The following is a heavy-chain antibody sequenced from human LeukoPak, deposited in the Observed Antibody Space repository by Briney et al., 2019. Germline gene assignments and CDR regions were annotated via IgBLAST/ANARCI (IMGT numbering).Heavy chain of an antibody. Sequence: PGRSLRLSCAASGFTFSSYGMHWVRQAPGKGLEWVAVISYDGSNKYYADSVKGRFTISRDNSKNTLYQQMNSLRAEDTAVYYCAKDFKDSSAYYPGYWGQGTLVTVSS. CDR2: ISYDGSNK. D-gene: IGHD3-22*01. CDR1: GFTFSSYG. J-gene: IGHJ4*02. V-gene: IGHV3-30*18. CDR3: AKDFKDSSAYYPGY.